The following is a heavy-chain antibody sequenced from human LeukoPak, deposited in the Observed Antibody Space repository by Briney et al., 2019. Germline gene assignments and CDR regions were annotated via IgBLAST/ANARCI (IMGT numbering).Heavy chain of an antibody. Sequence: PGRSLRLSCAASGFTFDDYAMHWVRQAPGKGLEWVSGISWNSGSIGYADSVKGRFTISRDNSKNTLYLQMNSLRAEDTAVYYCAREILQWLAQFSFDYWGQGTLVTVSS. V-gene: IGHV3-9*01. CDR2: ISWNSGSI. J-gene: IGHJ4*02. D-gene: IGHD6-19*01. CDR3: AREILQWLAQFSFDY. CDR1: GFTFDDYA.